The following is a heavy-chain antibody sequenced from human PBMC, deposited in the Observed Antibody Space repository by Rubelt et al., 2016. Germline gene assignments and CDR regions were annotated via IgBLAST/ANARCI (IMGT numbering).Heavy chain of an antibody. CDR1: GFTFSNAW. Sequence: SLRLSCAASGFTFSNAWMSWVRQAPGKGLEWVSVIYSGGSAYYADSVKGRFTISRGNSKNTLYLQMNSLRAEDTAVYYCARNWGFDYWGQGTLVTVSS. CDR2: IYSGGSA. V-gene: IGHV3-66*01. D-gene: IGHD7-27*01. CDR3: ARNWGFDY. J-gene: IGHJ4*02.